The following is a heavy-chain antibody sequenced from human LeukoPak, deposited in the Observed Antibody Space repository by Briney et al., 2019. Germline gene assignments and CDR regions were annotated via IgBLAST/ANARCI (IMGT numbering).Heavy chain of an antibody. CDR3: ARVYSSGSRAFHL. CDR2: IYHSGST. V-gene: IGHV4-30-2*01. Sequence: SQTLSLTCTVSGGSISSGGYYWSWIRQPPGKGLEWIGYIYHSGSTYYNPSLKSRVTISVDRSKNQFSLKLSSVTAADTAVYHCARVYSSGSRAFHLWGQGTLVTVSS. CDR1: GGSISSGGYY. J-gene: IGHJ1*01. D-gene: IGHD6-19*01.